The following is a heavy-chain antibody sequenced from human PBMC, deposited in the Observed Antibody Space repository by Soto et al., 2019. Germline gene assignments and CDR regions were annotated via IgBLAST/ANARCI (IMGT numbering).Heavy chain of an antibody. V-gene: IGHV3-64D*08. Sequence: GGSLRLSCSASGFTFSSYAMHWVRQAPGKGLEYVSAISSNGGSTYYADSVKGRFTISRDNSKNTLYLQMSSLRAEDTAVYYCVKNYYDFWSGYYLGYYYYYGMDVWGQGTTVTVSS. CDR1: GFTFSSYA. D-gene: IGHD3-3*01. J-gene: IGHJ6*02. CDR3: VKNYYDFWSGYYLGYYYYYGMDV. CDR2: ISSNGGST.